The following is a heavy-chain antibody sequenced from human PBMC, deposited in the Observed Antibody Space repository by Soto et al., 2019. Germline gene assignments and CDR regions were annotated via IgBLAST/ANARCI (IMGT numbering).Heavy chain of an antibody. Sequence: QVQLVQSGAEVKKPGASVKVSCKASGYTFTSYGISWVRQAAGQGREWLGWIRVYNGNTNSAQKIQGTATKTTATSTNTAYRELGSLPSDATAVYDCERDYGSGSRLDYGGRGPLVTVSS. J-gene: IGHJ4*02. CDR2: IRVYNGNT. CDR3: ERDYGSGSRLDY. D-gene: IGHD3-10*01. V-gene: IGHV1-18*01. CDR1: GYTFTSYG.